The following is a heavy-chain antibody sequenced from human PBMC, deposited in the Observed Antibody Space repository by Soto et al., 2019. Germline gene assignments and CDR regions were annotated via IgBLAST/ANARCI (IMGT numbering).Heavy chain of an antibody. V-gene: IGHV5-10-1*01. J-gene: IGHJ6*02. D-gene: IGHD2-15*01. CDR2: IDPSDSYT. Sequence: GESMKISCKGSGYSFTSYWISWVRQMPGKGLEWMGRIDPSDSYTNYSPSFQGHVTISADKSISTAYLQWSSLKASDTAMYYCARLNKRGYCSGGSCLSYYYYGMDVWGQGTTVTVS. CDR3: ARLNKRGYCSGGSCLSYYYYGMDV. CDR1: GYSFTSYW.